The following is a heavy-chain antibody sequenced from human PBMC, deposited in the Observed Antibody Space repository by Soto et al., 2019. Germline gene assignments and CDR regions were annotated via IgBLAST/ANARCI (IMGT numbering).Heavy chain of an antibody. Sequence: GRSLTLCCAVSEFTGGSNSMTWAGLSPGKGLEWVSVIYSGGSTYYADSVRGRFTISRDNSKNTLYLQMKSLRAEDTAVYYCARDPRATRNATDVCGHGTTVTVSS. D-gene: IGHD6-6*01. CDR1: EFTGGSNS. V-gene: IGHV3-53*01. CDR2: IYSGGST. CDR3: ARDPRATRNATDV. J-gene: IGHJ6*02.